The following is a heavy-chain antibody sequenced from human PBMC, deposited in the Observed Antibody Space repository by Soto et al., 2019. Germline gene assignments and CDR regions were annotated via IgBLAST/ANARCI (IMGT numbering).Heavy chain of an antibody. J-gene: IGHJ6*02. CDR3: ARDNVVVVPAAIPGVGNGMDV. D-gene: IGHD2-2*02. CDR1: GGSISSGGYY. CDR2: IYYSGST. V-gene: IGHV4-31*03. Sequence: QVQLQESGPGLVKPSQTLSLTCTVSGGSISSGGYYWSWIRQHPGKGLEWIGYIYYSGSTYYNPSLKSRVTISVDTSKNQFSLKLSSVTAADTAVYYCARDNVVVVPAAIPGVGNGMDVWGQGTKVTVSS.